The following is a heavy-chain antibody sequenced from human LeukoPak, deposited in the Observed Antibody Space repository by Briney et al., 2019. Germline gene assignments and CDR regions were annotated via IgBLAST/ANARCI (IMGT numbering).Heavy chain of an antibody. CDR2: LYHSGTT. CDR3: ARVEVPRDINDWYFDL. V-gene: IGHV4-38-2*02. CDR1: GYSIAHGFF. J-gene: IGHJ2*01. Sequence: ASETLSLTCTVSGYSIAHGFFWAWIRQPPGGGLEWIGSLYHSGTTYYNTSLKSRISTSVDTSKNQFSLKLRLVTAADTAVYYCARVEVPRDINDWYFDLWGRGTLVTVSS. D-gene: IGHD2-15*01.